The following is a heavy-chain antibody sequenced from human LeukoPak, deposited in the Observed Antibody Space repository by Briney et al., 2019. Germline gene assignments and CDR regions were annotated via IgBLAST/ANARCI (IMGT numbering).Heavy chain of an antibody. J-gene: IGHJ1*01. V-gene: IGHV3-9*01. CDR1: GFTFDDYA. Sequence: GGSLRLSCAASGFTFDDYAMHWVRQAPGKGLEWVSGISWNSGSIGYADSVKGRFTISRDNAKNSLYLQMNSLRAEDTALYYCAKAAVADSSLLPFQHWGQGTLVTVSS. CDR2: ISWNSGSI. CDR3: AKAAVADSSLLPFQH. D-gene: IGHD2-15*01.